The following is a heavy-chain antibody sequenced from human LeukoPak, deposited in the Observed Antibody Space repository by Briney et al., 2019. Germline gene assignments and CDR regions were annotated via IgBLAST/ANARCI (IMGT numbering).Heavy chain of an antibody. J-gene: IGHJ6*03. Sequence: GGSLRLSCAASGFTFSSYEMNWCRQAPGKGLEWVSYISSSGSTIYYADSVKGRVTISRDNAKNSLYLHMNSLKTEDTAVYYCTTERDTMVRGVSLYYYYYYYMDVWGKGTTVTVSS. CDR1: GFTFSSYE. CDR2: ISSSGSTI. V-gene: IGHV3-48*03. CDR3: TTERDTMVRGVSLYYYYYYYMDV. D-gene: IGHD3-10*01.